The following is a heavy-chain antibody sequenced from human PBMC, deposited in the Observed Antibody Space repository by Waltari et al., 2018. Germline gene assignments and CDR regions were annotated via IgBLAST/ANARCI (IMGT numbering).Heavy chain of an antibody. CDR2: LSHSGTA. D-gene: IGHD4-17*01. J-gene: IGHJ4*02. CDR1: GDSLHSANYY. Sequence: QVHLQASGPGLVEPSQTLSLHCPVPGDSLHSANYYWSWIRQPPEKGLEWIGYLSHSGTAYYNPSLKDLVTMSIDPSKNQFSLRLSSVTAADTAVYFCARGHDYYFDYWGQGILVAVSS. V-gene: IGHV4-31*01. CDR3: ARGHDYYFDY.